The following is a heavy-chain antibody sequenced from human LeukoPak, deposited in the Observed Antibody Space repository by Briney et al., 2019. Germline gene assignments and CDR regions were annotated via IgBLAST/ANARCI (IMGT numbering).Heavy chain of an antibody. J-gene: IGHJ3*02. CDR3: ARDSSSSGVGAFDI. CDR2: IIPIFGTA. V-gene: IGHV1-69*05. D-gene: IGHD6-6*01. CDR1: GGTFSSYA. Sequence: SVKVSCKASGGTFSSYAISWVRQAPGQGLEWMGGIIPIFGTANYAQKFQGRVTITTDESTSTAYMELSSLRSEDTAVYYYARDSSSSGVGAFDIWGQGTMVTVSS.